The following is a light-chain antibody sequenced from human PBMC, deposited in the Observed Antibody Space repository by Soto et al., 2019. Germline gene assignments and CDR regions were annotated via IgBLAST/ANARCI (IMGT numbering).Light chain of an antibody. V-gene: IGKV1-12*01. CDR2: AAA. Sequence: DIQMTQSPSSLSASVGDRVTITCRASQDIGSWLAWYQQKPGKAPKILIYAAASLQTEVPFRFSATFSGTDFTLTINRLQPEDVGTYFCQQANSFPLTFGPGTKVDI. J-gene: IGKJ3*01. CDR3: QQANSFPLT. CDR1: QDIGSW.